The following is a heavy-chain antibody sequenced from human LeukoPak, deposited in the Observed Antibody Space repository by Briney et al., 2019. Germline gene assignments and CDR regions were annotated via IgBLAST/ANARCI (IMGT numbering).Heavy chain of an antibody. CDR2: IIAYNGNT. CDR1: GYTFTSYG. J-gene: IGHJ4*02. V-gene: IGHV1-18*04. Sequence: GASVKVSCKPSGYTFTSYGISWVRQAPGQWLEWMGWIIAYNGNTNYAQKFQGRVTMTTDTSTSTAYMELRSLRSDDTAVYYCARDPWSPRRFGSQAGFDYWGQGTLVTVSS. CDR3: ARDPWSPRRFGSQAGFDY. D-gene: IGHD3-10*01.